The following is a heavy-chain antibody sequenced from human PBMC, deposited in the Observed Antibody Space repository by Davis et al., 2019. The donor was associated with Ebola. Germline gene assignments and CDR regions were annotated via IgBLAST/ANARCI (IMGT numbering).Heavy chain of an antibody. V-gene: IGHV3-23*01. CDR3: ARHYQAGVENWFDP. D-gene: IGHD6-13*01. Sequence: GESLKISCAASGFTFSSYAMSWLRQAPGKGLEWVSAISGSGGSTYYADSVKGRFTISRHNSKNTLYLQMNSLKASDTAMYYCARHYQAGVENWFDPWGQGTLVTVSS. J-gene: IGHJ5*02. CDR2: ISGSGGST. CDR1: GFTFSSYA.